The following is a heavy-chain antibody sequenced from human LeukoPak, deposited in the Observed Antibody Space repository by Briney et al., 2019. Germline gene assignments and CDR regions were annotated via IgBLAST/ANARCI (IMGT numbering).Heavy chain of an antibody. D-gene: IGHD3-22*01. Sequence: SETLSLTCTVSGASISSDYWSWIRQAPGKGLEWIAYINYSRDTNYNPSLTSRVTISIDTSKNQFSLRLNSVTAADTAVYYCAREGVSSGYYFDYWGQGTLVTVSS. J-gene: IGHJ4*02. V-gene: IGHV4-59*01. CDR2: INYSRDT. CDR3: AREGVSSGYYFDY. CDR1: GASISSDY.